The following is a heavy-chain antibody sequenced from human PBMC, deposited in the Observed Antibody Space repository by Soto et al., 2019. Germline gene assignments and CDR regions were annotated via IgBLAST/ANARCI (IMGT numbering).Heavy chain of an antibody. J-gene: IGHJ5*02. CDR3: ARDLGYDIFGWFDP. CDR1: GYIFTSYT. V-gene: IGHV1-3*01. Sequence: QVQLVQSGAEVKKPGASVKVSCKASGYIFTSYTTHWVRQAPGQRLEWRGWINAGNGDTKYSQKFQGRVAINRDTSASTAYMELSSLRSEDTAVYYCARDLGYDIFGWFDPWGQGTLVTVSS. CDR2: INAGNGDT. D-gene: IGHD3-9*01.